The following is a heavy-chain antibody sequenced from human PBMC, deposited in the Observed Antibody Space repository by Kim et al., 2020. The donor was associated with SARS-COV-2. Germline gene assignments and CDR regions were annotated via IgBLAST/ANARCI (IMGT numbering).Heavy chain of an antibody. V-gene: IGHV1-69*02. CDR3: ARTGTNDGYNLDY. J-gene: IGHJ4*02. D-gene: IGHD5-12*01. Sequence: YAQKFQGRVTITADKSTSTAYMGLSSPRSEDTAVYYCARTGTNDGYNLDYWGQGTLVTVSS.